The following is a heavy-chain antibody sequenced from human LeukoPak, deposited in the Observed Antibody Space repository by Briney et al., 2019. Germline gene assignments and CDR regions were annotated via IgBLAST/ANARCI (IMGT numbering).Heavy chain of an antibody. D-gene: IGHD5-18*01. V-gene: IGHV3-48*02. J-gene: IGHJ4*02. CDR1: GFTFSSYS. CDR2: ISSSSSTI. Sequence: GGSLRLSCGASGFTFSSYSINWVRQAPGKGLEWVSYISSSSSTIYYADSVKGRFTISRDNAKNSLYLQMNSLRDEDTAVYYCARDPVFGYSYGYVFDYWGQGTLVTVSS. CDR3: ARDPVFGYSYGYVFDY.